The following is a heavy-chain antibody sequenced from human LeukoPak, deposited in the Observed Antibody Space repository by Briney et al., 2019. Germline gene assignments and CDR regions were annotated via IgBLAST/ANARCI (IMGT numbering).Heavy chain of an antibody. CDR2: ISAYNGNT. D-gene: IGHD1-26*01. CDR1: GGTFSSYA. J-gene: IGHJ4*02. Sequence: ASVKVSCKASGGTFSSYAISWVRQAPGQGLEWMGWISAYNGNTNYAQKLQGRVTMTTDTSTSTAYMELRSLRSDDTAAYYCARDKYSGSYFDYWGQGTLVTVSS. V-gene: IGHV1-18*01. CDR3: ARDKYSGSYFDY.